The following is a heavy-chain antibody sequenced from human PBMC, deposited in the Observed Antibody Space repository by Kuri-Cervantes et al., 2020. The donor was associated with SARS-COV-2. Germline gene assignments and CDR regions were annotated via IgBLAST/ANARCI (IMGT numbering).Heavy chain of an antibody. D-gene: IGHD6-19*01. Sequence: GGSLRLSCAASGFTFSSYSMNWVRQAPGRGLEWVSSISSSSSYIYYADSVKGRFTISRDNAKNSLYLQMNSLRAEDTAVYYCASFRSQWPRWAYFDYWGQGTLVTVSS. V-gene: IGHV3-21*01. J-gene: IGHJ4*02. CDR3: ASFRSQWPRWAYFDY. CDR1: GFTFSSYS. CDR2: ISSSSSYI.